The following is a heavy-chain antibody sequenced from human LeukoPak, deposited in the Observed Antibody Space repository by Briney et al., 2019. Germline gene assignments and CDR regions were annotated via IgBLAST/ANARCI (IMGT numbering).Heavy chain of an antibody. J-gene: IGHJ4*02. Sequence: GSSVKVSCKASGGTFSSYALSWVRQAPGQGLEWMGRIIPILGIANYAQKFQGRVTITADKSTSTAYMELSSLRSEDTAVYYCAREGAPAAGTDYWGQGTLVTVSS. CDR3: AREGAPAAGTDY. D-gene: IGHD6-13*01. CDR1: GGTFSSYA. CDR2: IIPILGIA. V-gene: IGHV1-69*04.